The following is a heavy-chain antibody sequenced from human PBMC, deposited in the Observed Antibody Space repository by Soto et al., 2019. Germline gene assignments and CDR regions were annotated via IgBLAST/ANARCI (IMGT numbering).Heavy chain of an antibody. D-gene: IGHD2-21*02. CDR3: VKDGPYCGGDCYRGMDV. J-gene: IGHJ6*02. V-gene: IGHV3-64D*06. Sequence: QPGGSLRLSCSASGFTFSSYAMHWVRQAPGKGLEYVSAISSNGGSTYYADSVKGRFTISRDNSKNTLYLQMSSLRAEDTAVYYCVKDGPYCGGDCYRGMDVWGQGTTVTVSS. CDR1: GFTFSSYA. CDR2: ISSNGGST.